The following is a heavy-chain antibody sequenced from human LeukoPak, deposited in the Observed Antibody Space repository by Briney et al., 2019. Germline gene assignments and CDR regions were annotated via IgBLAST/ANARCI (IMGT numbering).Heavy chain of an antibody. Sequence: PSETLSLTCGVYGGSFSSYFWTWIRQSPAKGLEWIGEINQSGDTDYNPSLKSRANISIDTSRSQFSLTLSSVTAADTAMYYCARVLGIAVVPGATEDNYFYPWGQGTLVVVSS. D-gene: IGHD2-2*01. V-gene: IGHV4-34*01. CDR3: ARVLGIAVVPGATEDNYFYP. CDR1: GGSFSSYF. J-gene: IGHJ5*02. CDR2: INQSGDT.